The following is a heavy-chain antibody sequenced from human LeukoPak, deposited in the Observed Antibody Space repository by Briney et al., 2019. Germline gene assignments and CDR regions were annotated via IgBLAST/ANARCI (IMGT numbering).Heavy chain of an antibody. CDR3: ARDRTHYYDSSGYWTYYFDY. Sequence: SETLSLTCAVSGGSISSSNWWSWVRQPPGKGLEWIGEIYHSGSTNYNPSLKSRVTISVDKSKNQFSLKLSSVTAADTAVYYCARDRTHYYDSSGYWTYYFDYWGQGTLVTVSS. J-gene: IGHJ4*02. CDR1: GGSISSSNW. V-gene: IGHV4-4*02. D-gene: IGHD3-22*01. CDR2: IYHSGST.